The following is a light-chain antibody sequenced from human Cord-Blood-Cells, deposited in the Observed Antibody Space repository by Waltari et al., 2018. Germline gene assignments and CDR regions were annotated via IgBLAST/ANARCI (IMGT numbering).Light chain of an antibody. Sequence: NFMLTPPHSVSESPGTTVTISCTRSSGSIASNYVQWYQQRPGSSPTTVIYEDNQRPSGVPDRFSGSIDSSSNSASLTISGLKTEDEADYYCQSYDSSNWVFGGGTKLTVL. CDR3: QSYDSSNWV. J-gene: IGLJ3*02. V-gene: IGLV6-57*01. CDR2: EDN. CDR1: SGSIASNY.